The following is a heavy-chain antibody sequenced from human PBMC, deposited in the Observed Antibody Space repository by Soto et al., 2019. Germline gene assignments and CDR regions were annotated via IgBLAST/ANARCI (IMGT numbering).Heavy chain of an antibody. CDR3: ARDFKKSGWASGLAFYYYMDV. D-gene: IGHD6-25*01. Sequence: EVQLVESGGGLVQPGGSLILSCAASGFTFSSYSMNWVRQAPGKGLEWISYISSSGSAIYFADSVKGRFTISRDNAQNALFLQMHSLRAEDTAVYYCARDFKKSGWASGLAFYYYMDVWGIGSTVTVSS. J-gene: IGHJ6*03. CDR1: GFTFSSYS. V-gene: IGHV3-48*01. CDR2: ISSSGSAI.